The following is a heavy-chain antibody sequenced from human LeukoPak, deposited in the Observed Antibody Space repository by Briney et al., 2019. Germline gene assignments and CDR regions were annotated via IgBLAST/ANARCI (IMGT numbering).Heavy chain of an antibody. CDR1: GGSFNGYY. Sequence: SETLSLTCAVYGGSFNGYYWSWIRQPPGKGLEWIGEINHSGSTNYNPSLKSRVTISVDTSKNQFSLKLSSVTAADTAVYYCGRGLGAAAPPGYWGQGTLVTASS. D-gene: IGHD6-13*01. CDR2: INHSGST. J-gene: IGHJ4*02. V-gene: IGHV4-34*01. CDR3: GRGLGAAAPPGY.